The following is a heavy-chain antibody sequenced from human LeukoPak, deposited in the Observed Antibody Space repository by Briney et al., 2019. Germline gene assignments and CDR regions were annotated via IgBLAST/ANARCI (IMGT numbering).Heavy chain of an antibody. CDR1: GFTFDDYA. Sequence: GRSLRLSCAASGFTFDDYAMHWVRQAPGKGLEWVSGISWNSGSIGYADSVKGRFTISRDNAKNSLYLQMNSLRAEDTALYYCAKMNAVTSYFDYWGQGTLVTVPS. CDR3: AKMNAVTSYFDY. V-gene: IGHV3-9*01. CDR2: ISWNSGSI. J-gene: IGHJ4*02. D-gene: IGHD4-11*01.